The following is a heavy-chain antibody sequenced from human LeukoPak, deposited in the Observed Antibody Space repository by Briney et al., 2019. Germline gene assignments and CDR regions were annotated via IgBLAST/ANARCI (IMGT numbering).Heavy chain of an antibody. D-gene: IGHD4-23*01. CDR1: GFSFSTYA. Sequence: GGSLRLSCAASGFSFSTYAMSWVRQAPGKGLEWVSTISGSGGGTYYPDSVKGRLTISRDNSKNTLYLQMNSLRAEDTAVYYCARDGGDYFDYWGQGTLVTVSS. V-gene: IGHV3-23*01. J-gene: IGHJ4*02. CDR2: ISGSGGGT. CDR3: ARDGGDYFDY.